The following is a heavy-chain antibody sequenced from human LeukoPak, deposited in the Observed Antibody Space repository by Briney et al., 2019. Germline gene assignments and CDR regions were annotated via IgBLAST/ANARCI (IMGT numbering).Heavy chain of an antibody. CDR2: IQPDGSAN. CDR3: ATTTVSDLGRYTIFNY. J-gene: IGHJ4*02. Sequence: GGSLRLSCAASGFIFKNYRMSWVRQAPGKGLEWVANIQPDGSANYYVDSVKGRFTIFRDNAGNSLYLQMNSLRDEDTAVYYCATTTVSDLGRYTIFNYWGQGTLLIVSS. D-gene: IGHD4-17*01. V-gene: IGHV3-7*01. CDR1: GFIFKNYR.